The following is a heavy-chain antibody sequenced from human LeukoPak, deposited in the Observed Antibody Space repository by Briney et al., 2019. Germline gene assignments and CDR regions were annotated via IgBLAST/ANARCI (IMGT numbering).Heavy chain of an antibody. D-gene: IGHD1-26*01. J-gene: IGHJ4*02. CDR2: ISYDGSNK. CDR3: AKGREAYSGSYTPFDS. CDR1: GFTFSSYA. V-gene: IGHV3-30-3*01. Sequence: PGGSLRLSCAASGFTFSSYAMHWVRQAPGKGLEWVAVISYDGSNKYYADSVKGRFTISRDSSENTLFLQMNSLRAEDTAVYFCAKGREAYSGSYTPFDSWGQGILVTVSS.